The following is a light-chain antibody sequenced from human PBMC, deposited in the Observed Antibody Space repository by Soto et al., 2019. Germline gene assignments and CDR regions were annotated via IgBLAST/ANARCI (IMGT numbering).Light chain of an antibody. CDR2: EGS. V-gene: IGLV2-23*03. CDR1: SSDVGSYNL. CDR3: RSYAGSSTFTV. J-gene: IGLJ3*02. Sequence: QSALTQPASVSGSPGQSITISCTGTSSDVGSYNLVSWYQHHPGKAPKLMIYEGSKRPSGVSNRFSGSKSGNTASPTISGLQAEDEADYYCRSYAGSSTFTVFGGGTKLTVL.